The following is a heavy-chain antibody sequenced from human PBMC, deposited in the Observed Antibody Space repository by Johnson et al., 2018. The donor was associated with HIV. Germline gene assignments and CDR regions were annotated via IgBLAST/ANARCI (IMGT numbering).Heavy chain of an antibody. Sequence: VQVVESGGGVVQPGGSLRLSCAASGFTFSSYAMHWVRQAPGKGLEYVSAISSNGGSTYYANSVKGRFTISRDNSKNTLYLQMGSLRAEDMAVYYCARPRIEVLPAGAFDIWGPGTMVTVSS. V-gene: IGHV3-64*01. J-gene: IGHJ3*02. CDR2: ISSNGGST. D-gene: IGHD2-2*01. CDR3: ARPRIEVLPAGAFDI. CDR1: GFTFSSYA.